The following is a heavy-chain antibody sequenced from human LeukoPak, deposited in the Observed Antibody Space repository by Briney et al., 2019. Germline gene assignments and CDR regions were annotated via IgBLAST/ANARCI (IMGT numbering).Heavy chain of an antibody. V-gene: IGHV1-2*06. J-gene: IGHJ4*02. CDR2: INPNSGGT. Sequence: ASVKVPCKASGYTFTGYYMHWVRQAPGHGLAWMGPINPNSGGTNYAQKFQGRVTMSRERSISTAYMELSRLRSDDTAVCYCAREIEYSNGGGIDYWGQGTLVTVSS. CDR3: AREIEYSNGGGIDY. CDR1: GYTFTGYY. D-gene: IGHD6-19*01.